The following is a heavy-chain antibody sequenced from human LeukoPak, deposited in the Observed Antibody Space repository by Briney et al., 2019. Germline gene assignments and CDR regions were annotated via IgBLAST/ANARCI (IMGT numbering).Heavy chain of an antibody. J-gene: IGHJ4*02. D-gene: IGHD3-22*01. CDR3: AKGAYDSSGWYYFDY. Sequence: GGSLRPSCAASGFTFSSYGMHWVRQAPGKGLEWVAVISYDGSNKYYADSVKGRFTISRDNSKNTLYLQMNSLRAEDTAVYYCAKGAYDSSGWYYFDYWGQGTLVTVSS. CDR2: ISYDGSNK. V-gene: IGHV3-30*18. CDR1: GFTFSSYG.